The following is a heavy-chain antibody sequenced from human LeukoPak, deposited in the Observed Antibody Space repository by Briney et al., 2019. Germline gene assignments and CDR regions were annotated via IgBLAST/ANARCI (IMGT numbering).Heavy chain of an antibody. D-gene: IGHD6-19*01. CDR1: GFTFSNNW. CDR3: ARGGPVGGPPGSLDS. J-gene: IGHJ5*01. CDR2: INSDAGSI. V-gene: IGHV3-74*01. Sequence: GGSLRLSCAASGFTFSNNWLPWVRQSPGKDLGWVARINSDAGSITYVDSVKDRFTISRNNAKNTLYLQIDNLRAEDTAMYFCARGGPVGGPPGSLDSWGQGTLLTVSS.